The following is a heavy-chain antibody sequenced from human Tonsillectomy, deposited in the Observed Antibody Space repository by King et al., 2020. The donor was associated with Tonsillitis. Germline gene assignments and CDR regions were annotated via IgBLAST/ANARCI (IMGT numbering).Heavy chain of an antibody. D-gene: IGHD6-13*01. V-gene: IGHV5-51*01. CDR3: ARGRIAAAGTWRSPHFDY. Sequence: VQLVQSGAEVKKPGESLKISCKGSGYSFTSYWIGWVRQMPGKGLEWMGSIYPCDSDTRYSPSFQGQVTISADKSISTAYLQWSSLKASDTAMYYCARGRIAAAGTWRSPHFDYWGQGTLVTVSS. J-gene: IGHJ4*02. CDR1: GYSFTSYW. CDR2: IYPCDSDT.